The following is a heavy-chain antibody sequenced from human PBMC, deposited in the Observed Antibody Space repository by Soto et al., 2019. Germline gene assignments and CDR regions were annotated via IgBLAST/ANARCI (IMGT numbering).Heavy chain of an antibody. CDR2: ISGSGGTT. V-gene: IGHV3-23*01. J-gene: IGHJ4*02. CDR3: AKGLYCGDDCYLTHFDY. Sequence: RRSLRLSCAVSGITFSSYAMSWVRQGPGKGLEWVSVISGSGGTTYYADSVKGRLIISRDNAKNTLYLQMNSLRAEDTAVYCCAKGLYCGDDCYLTHFDYWGQGTLVTVSS. D-gene: IGHD2-21*02. CDR1: GITFSSYA.